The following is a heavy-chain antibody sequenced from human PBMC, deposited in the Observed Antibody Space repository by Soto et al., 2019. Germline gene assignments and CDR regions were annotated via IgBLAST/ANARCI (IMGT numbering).Heavy chain of an antibody. V-gene: IGHV4-59*01. D-gene: IGHD6-13*01. CDR3: ARDSVHSTRIAAAGTHYGMDV. CDR2: IYYSGST. CDR1: GGSISSYY. Sequence: ETLSLTCTVSGGSISSYYWSWIRQPPGKGLEWIGYIYYSGSTNYNPSLKSRVTISVDTSKNQFSLKLSSVTAADTAVYYCARDSVHSTRIAAAGTHYGMDVWGQGTTVTVSS. J-gene: IGHJ6*02.